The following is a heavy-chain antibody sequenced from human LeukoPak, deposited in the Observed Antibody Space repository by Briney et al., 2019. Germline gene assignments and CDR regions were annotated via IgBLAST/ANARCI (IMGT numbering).Heavy chain of an antibody. CDR1: GYTFTGYY. D-gene: IGHD1-14*01. CDR3: GRQGNRKRFDY. J-gene: IGHJ4*02. V-gene: IGHV1-2*02. CDR2: INPNSGGT. Sequence: ASVKVSCKASGYTFTGYYMHWVRQAPGHGLEWMGWINPNSGGTNYAQKLQARVTMTRDTTISTAYMELSRLRSDDTAVYYCGRQGNRKRFDYWGEGTLVTVSS.